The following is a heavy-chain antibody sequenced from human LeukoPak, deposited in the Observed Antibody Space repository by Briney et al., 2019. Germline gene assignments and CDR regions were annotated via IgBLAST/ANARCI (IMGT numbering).Heavy chain of an antibody. CDR1: GFTFSSSA. Sequence: GGSLRLSCAASGFTFSSSAMTWVRQAPGEGLEWVSTITASGGGTYYADSVKGRFTISRDNSKNTLYLQMNSLRAEDTAVYYCACRDGYNFPYWGQGTLVTVSS. V-gene: IGHV3-23*01. J-gene: IGHJ4*02. CDR3: ACRDGYNFPY. D-gene: IGHD5-24*01. CDR2: ITASGGGT.